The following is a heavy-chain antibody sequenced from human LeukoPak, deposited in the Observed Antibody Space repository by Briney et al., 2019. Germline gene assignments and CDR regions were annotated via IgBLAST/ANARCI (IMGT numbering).Heavy chain of an antibody. CDR2: IKHDESEK. CDR1: GFTVSSGD. CDR3: ARQGYYDRSGYYS. D-gene: IGHD3-22*01. Sequence: GGSLRLSCAASGFTVSSGDMSWVRQAPGKGLEWVASIKHDESEKYYVDSLKGRITISRDNAKNSLFLQMNSLRAEDTAVYYCARQGYYDRSGYYSWGEGTLVTVPA. V-gene: IGHV3-7*01. J-gene: IGHJ4*02.